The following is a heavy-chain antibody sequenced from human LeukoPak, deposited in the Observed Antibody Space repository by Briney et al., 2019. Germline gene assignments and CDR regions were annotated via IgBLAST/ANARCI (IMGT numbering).Heavy chain of an antibody. V-gene: IGHV3-21*06. CDR1: GFTFSSYS. J-gene: IGHJ4*02. CDR2: ISGSGSYI. CDR3: VRERFHGSGAPKFDF. D-gene: IGHD3-10*01. Sequence: PWGSLRLSCAASGFTFSSYSMNWVRQTPRKVLEWVSCISGSGSYIYYADSVKGRFTISRDNAKNSLHLQVNSLRAEDTAVYYCVRERFHGSGAPKFDFWGQGTLVTVSS.